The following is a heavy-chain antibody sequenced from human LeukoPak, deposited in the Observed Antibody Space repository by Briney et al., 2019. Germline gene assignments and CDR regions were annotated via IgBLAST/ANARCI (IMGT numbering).Heavy chain of an antibody. CDR3: TRDEVGASTEFDY. CDR2: ISESGGTT. Sequence: PGGSLRLSCAASGFTFSSYGMSWVRQAPGKGLEWISYISESGGTTYYADSVEGRFTISRDNAKNSMYLQMNSLRAEDTAVYYCTRDEVGASTEFDYWGQGTLVTVSS. D-gene: IGHD1-26*01. J-gene: IGHJ4*02. V-gene: IGHV3-48*04. CDR1: GFTFSSYG.